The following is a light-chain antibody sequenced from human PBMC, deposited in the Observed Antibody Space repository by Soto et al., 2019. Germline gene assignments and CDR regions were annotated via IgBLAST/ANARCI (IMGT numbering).Light chain of an antibody. Sequence: EVVVTQSPATLSVSPGESVTLSCRASQSIGPNLAWYQHIPGQAPRLLIYGASRRASGIPDRFSGSGSGTDFTLTISRLEPEDFAVYYCQQYGSSTYTFGQGTKVDIK. J-gene: IGKJ2*01. V-gene: IGKV3-20*01. CDR3: QQYGSSTYT. CDR2: GAS. CDR1: QSIGPN.